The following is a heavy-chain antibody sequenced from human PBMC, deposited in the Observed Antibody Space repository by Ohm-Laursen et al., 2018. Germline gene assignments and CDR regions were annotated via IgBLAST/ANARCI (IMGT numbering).Heavy chain of an antibody. CDR2: INPSGGST. D-gene: IGHD2-2*01. V-gene: IGHV1-46*01. CDR3: ARGAPSIVVGGPYYSDH. Sequence: EASVKVSCKASGYTFTGYYMHWVRQAPGQGLEWMGIINPSGGSTSYAQKFQGRVTMTRDTSTSTVYMELSSLRSEDTAVYYCARGAPSIVVGGPYYSDHWGQGTLVTVSS. CDR1: GYTFTGYY. J-gene: IGHJ4*02.